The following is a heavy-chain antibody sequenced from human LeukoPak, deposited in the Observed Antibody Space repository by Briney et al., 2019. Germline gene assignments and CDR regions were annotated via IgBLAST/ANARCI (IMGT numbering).Heavy chain of an antibody. V-gene: IGHV3-23*01. Sequence: QSGGSLRLSSVGSGFTFRSHAMSWVRQAPEKGLEFVSGIYENGGTTYYADSVKGRFSISRDNSKNTLYLQMDSLRAEDTAIYYCTRWGAGGLTLDYWGQGVLVTVSS. CDR1: GFTFRSHA. CDR2: IYENGGTT. J-gene: IGHJ4*02. CDR3: TRWGAGGLTLDY. D-gene: IGHD3-16*01.